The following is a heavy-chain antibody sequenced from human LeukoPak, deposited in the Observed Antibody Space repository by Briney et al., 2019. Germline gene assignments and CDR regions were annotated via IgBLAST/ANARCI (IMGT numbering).Heavy chain of an antibody. Sequence: SETLSLTCAVSGYSISSGYYWGWIRQPPGKGLEWFGSIYHSGSTYYNPSLKSRVTISVDTSKNQFSLKLSSVTAADTAVYYCARLGYDYLLYYYMDVWGKGTTVTVSS. V-gene: IGHV4-38-2*01. CDR3: ARLGYDYLLYYYMDV. J-gene: IGHJ6*03. CDR2: IYHSGST. CDR1: GYSISSGYY. D-gene: IGHD4-11*01.